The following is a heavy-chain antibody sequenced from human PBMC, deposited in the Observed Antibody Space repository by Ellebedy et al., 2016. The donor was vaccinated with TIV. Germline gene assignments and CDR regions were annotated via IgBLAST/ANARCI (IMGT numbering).Heavy chain of an antibody. J-gene: IGHJ4*02. Sequence: SETLSLTXTVSGGSISSYYWSWIRQPPGKGLEWIGEINHSGSTNYNPSLKSRVTISVDTSKNQFSLKLSSVTAADTAVYYCARDSPRYCSGGSCPYYFDYWGQGTLVTVSS. CDR3: ARDSPRYCSGGSCPYYFDY. CDR1: GGSISSYY. CDR2: INHSGST. V-gene: IGHV4-34*01. D-gene: IGHD2-15*01.